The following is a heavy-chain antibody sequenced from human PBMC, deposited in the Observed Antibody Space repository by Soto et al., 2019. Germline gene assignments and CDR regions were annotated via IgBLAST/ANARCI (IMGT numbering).Heavy chain of an antibody. CDR3: ARDRPEGRYYDSSGYYPMALDY. D-gene: IGHD3-22*01. CDR1: GGTFSSYA. Sequence: SVKVSCKASGGTFSSYAISWVRQAPGQGLEWMGGIIPIFGTANYAQKFQGRVTITADESTSTAYMELSSLRSEDTAVYYCARDRPEGRYYDSSGYYPMALDYWGQGTLVTVSS. V-gene: IGHV1-69*13. J-gene: IGHJ4*02. CDR2: IIPIFGTA.